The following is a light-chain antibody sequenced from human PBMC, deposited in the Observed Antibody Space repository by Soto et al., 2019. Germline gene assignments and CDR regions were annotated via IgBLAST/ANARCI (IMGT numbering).Light chain of an antibody. CDR3: QPYNNWPLT. V-gene: IGKV3-15*01. CDR2: DTS. J-gene: IGKJ4*01. CDR1: QGIGDT. Sequence: EVVMSQSPATLSFSPGEGATLSCRASQGIGDTLAWYQHKPGQTPRLLMYDTSTRATGVPTRFSGSRSGAEFTLTINSLQSEDFAVYYCQPYNNWPLTFGGGTKVDIK.